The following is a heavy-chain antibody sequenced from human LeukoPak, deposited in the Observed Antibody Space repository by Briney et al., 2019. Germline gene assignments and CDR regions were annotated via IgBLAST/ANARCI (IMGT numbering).Heavy chain of an antibody. CDR2: INPNSGGT. D-gene: IGHD6-13*01. CDR3: ARAKPPGIAAGGTGFRYSSGWYFDDYFDY. J-gene: IGHJ4*02. Sequence: ASVTVSCKGSGYTFTVYYMHWVRQAPPQGLEWMGLINPNSGGTNYSQKSHGGVTMTRDTSIITAYMELSRLRSDDTAVYYCARAKPPGIAAGGTGFRYSSGWYFDDYFDYWGQGTLVPVS. CDR1: GYTFTVYY. V-gene: IGHV1-2*02.